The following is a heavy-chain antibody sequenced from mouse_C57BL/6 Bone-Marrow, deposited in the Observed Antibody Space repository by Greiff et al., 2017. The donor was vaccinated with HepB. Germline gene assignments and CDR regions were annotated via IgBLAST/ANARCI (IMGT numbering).Heavy chain of an antibody. D-gene: IGHD1-1*01. CDR3: AVFLRGVTTVFRYFDV. CDR2: IYPGSGST. J-gene: IGHJ1*03. CDR1: GYTFTSYW. V-gene: IGHV1-55*01. Sequence: QVQLQQPGAELVKPGASVKMSCKASGYTFTSYWITWVKQRPGQGLEWIGDIYPGSGSTNYNEKFKSKATLTVDTSSSTAYMQLSSLTSEDSAVYYCAVFLRGVTTVFRYFDVWGTGTTVTVSS.